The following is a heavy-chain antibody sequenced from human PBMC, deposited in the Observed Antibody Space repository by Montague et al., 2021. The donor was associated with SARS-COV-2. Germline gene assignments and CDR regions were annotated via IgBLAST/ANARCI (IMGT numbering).Heavy chain of an antibody. Sequence: SETLSLTCTVSGDSINNYYWGWIRQSPGKGLEYIGYIYYSGGANYYPSXXTNYNPSFESRVAISLDTSKNQFSLNLSSVTTADTAVYYCARGSGYSGYALAYWGQGTLVTVSS. CDR3: ARGSGYSGYALAY. J-gene: IGHJ4*02. V-gene: IGHV4-59*01. D-gene: IGHD5-12*01. CDR2: IYYSGGANYYPSXXT. CDR1: GDSINNYY.